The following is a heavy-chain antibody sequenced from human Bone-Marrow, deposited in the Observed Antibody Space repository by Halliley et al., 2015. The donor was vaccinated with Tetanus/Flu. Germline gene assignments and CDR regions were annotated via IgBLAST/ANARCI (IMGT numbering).Heavy chain of an antibody. CDR2: ISTRSTHV. Sequence: LEWLSSISTRSTHVHYSDSVKGRFTISRDNAKNSLSLHMSSLRVDDTAVYYCATLPTVKTSFLDYWGQGTVVTVSS. CDR3: ATLPTVKTSFLDY. J-gene: IGHJ4*02. V-gene: IGHV3-21*01. D-gene: IGHD4-17*01.